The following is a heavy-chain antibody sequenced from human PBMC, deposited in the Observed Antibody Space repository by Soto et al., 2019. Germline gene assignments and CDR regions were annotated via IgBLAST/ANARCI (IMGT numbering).Heavy chain of an antibody. CDR2: VHHSWGS. V-gene: IGHV4-59*08. CDR3: ARQGFGPLHGLVDV. Sequence: QVQLQESGPGLVKPSETLSLSCTVSGGSISSYYWSWFRQSPGKRMEWIGYVHHSWGSSYNPSLQSRVAISLDTSKSQSSLKVTSVTATETAVYYCARQGFGPLHGLVDVWGQGTTVTVSS. D-gene: IGHD3-10*01. J-gene: IGHJ6*02. CDR1: GGSISSYY.